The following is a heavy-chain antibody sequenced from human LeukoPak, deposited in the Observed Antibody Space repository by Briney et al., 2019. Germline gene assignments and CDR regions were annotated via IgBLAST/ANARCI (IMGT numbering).Heavy chain of an antibody. CDR2: IYYSGST. Sequence: PSETLSLTCTVPGGSISSYYWSWIRQPPGKGLEWIGYIYYSGSTNYNPSLKSRVTISVDTSKNQFSLKLSSVTAADTAVYYCARGLYYDILTGYYHYFDYWGQGTLVTVSS. J-gene: IGHJ4*02. CDR3: ARGLYYDILTGYYHYFDY. V-gene: IGHV4-59*01. CDR1: GGSISSYY. D-gene: IGHD3-9*01.